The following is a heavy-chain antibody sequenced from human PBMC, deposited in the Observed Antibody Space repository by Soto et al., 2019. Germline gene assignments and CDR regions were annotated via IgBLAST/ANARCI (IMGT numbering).Heavy chain of an antibody. V-gene: IGHV3-74*01. CDR3: ARDTGDYRYYYYLDV. CDR2: INSDGSST. Sequence: GGSLRLSCAASGFTFSSYWMHWVRQAPGKGLVWVSRINSDGSSTSYADSVKGRFTISRDNAKNTLYLQMNSLRAEDTAVYYCARDTGDYRYYYYLDVRGKGTTVTVSS. D-gene: IGHD3-10*01. J-gene: IGHJ6*03. CDR1: GFTFSSYW.